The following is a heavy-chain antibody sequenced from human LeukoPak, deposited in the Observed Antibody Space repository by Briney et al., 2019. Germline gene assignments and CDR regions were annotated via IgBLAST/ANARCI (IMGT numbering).Heavy chain of an antibody. CDR2: ISDSGHST. D-gene: IGHD3-16*01. CDR3: ATGEFYFDF. V-gene: IGHV3-23*01. J-gene: IGHJ4*02. CDR1: GFTFSTYT. Sequence: GSLRLSCAASGFTFSTYTMSWVRQAPGKGLEWVSTISDSGHSTSYADSVKGRFTISRDNSKNTLYLQMNSLRAEDTALYYCATGEFYFDFWGPGTLATVSS.